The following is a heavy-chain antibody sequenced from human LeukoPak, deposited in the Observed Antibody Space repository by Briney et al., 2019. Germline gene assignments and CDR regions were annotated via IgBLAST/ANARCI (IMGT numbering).Heavy chain of an antibody. CDR1: GFTFSSYA. CDR3: AKSEQIVVVPAAIGLH. J-gene: IGHJ4*02. D-gene: IGHD2-2*01. Sequence: PGGSLRLSCAASGFTFSSYAMSWVRQAPGKGLEWVSAISGSGGSTYYADSVKGRFTISRDNSKNTLYLQMNSLRAEDTAVYYCAKSEQIVVVPAAIGLHWGQGTLVTVSS. CDR2: ISGSGGST. V-gene: IGHV3-23*01.